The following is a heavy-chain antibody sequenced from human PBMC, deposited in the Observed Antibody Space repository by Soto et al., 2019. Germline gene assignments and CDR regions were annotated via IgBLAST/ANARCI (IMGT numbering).Heavy chain of an antibody. V-gene: IGHV4-30-2*01. CDR1: GVSISSGGYS. CDR2: IYHSGST. CDR3: ATVSSSRGGDWFDP. D-gene: IGHD6-13*01. Sequence: PSVTLSLTCAVSGVSISSGGYSWRWIRQPPGKGLEWIGYIYHSGSTYYNPSLKSRVTISVDRSKNQFSLKLSSVTAADTAVYYCATVSSSRGGDWFDPWGQGTLVTVSS. J-gene: IGHJ5*02.